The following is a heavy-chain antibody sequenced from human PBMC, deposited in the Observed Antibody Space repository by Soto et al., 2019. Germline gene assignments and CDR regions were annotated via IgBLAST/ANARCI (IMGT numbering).Heavy chain of an antibody. D-gene: IGHD3-3*01. V-gene: IGHV3-48*02. J-gene: IGHJ5*02. CDR2: ISSSSSTI. CDR3: ARVIWSGHLTSDL. CDR1: GLTFSSNS. Sequence: EVQVVESGGGLVQPGGSLRLSCAASGLTFSSNSMNWVRKAPGKGLEWISYISSSSSTIYADSVKGRFTISRDNAKNSLYLQMNSLGDEDTAVYYCARVIWSGHLTSDLWGQGTLVTVSS.